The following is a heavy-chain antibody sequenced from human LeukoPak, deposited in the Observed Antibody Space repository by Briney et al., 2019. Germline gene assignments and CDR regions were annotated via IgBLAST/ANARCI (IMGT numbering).Heavy chain of an antibody. J-gene: IGHJ4*02. CDR1: GFTFSNHG. D-gene: IGHD1-26*01. Sequence: PGGSLRLSCVASGFTFSNHGMHWVRQAPAKGLEWVAYIRYDETKKYYADPVKGRFTISRDKPKNTLYLQMISLKVEDTAVYYCAKDYSGSYYDYWGQGTLVAVSS. CDR3: AKDYSGSYYDY. CDR2: IRYDETKK. V-gene: IGHV3-30*02.